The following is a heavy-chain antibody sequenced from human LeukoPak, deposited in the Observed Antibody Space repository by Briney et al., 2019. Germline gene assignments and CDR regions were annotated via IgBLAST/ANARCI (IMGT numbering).Heavy chain of an antibody. CDR2: ISSSSSYI. J-gene: IGHJ4*02. CDR3: ARSPGWDFWSGYIDY. D-gene: IGHD3-3*01. CDR1: GFTFSSYS. Sequence: GGSLRLSCAASGFTFSSYSMNWVRQAPGKGLEWVSSISSSSSYIYYADSVEGRFTISRDNAKNSLYLQMNSLRAEDTAVYYCARSPGWDFWSGYIDYWGQGTLVTVSS. V-gene: IGHV3-21*01.